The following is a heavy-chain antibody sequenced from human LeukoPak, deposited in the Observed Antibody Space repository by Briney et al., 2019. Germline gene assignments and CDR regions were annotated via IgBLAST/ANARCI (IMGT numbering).Heavy chain of an antibody. CDR2: ISYDGSNK. J-gene: IGHJ4*02. D-gene: IGHD2-15*01. Sequence: GGSLRLSCAASGFTFSSYGMHWVRQAPGKGLEWVAVISYDGSNKYYADSVKGRFTISRDNSKNTLYLQMNSLRAEDTAVYYCAHQKYPYIFGYWGQGTLVTVST. V-gene: IGHV3-30*03. CDR1: GFTFSSYG. CDR3: AHQKYPYIFGY.